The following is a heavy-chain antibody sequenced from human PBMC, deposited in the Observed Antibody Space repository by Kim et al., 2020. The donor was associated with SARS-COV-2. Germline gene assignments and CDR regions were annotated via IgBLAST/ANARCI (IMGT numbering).Heavy chain of an antibody. CDR3: ARLLSKGSLTLSSTWYWAFDI. D-gene: IGHD6-13*01. J-gene: IGHJ3*02. V-gene: IGHV5-51*01. CDR2: IYPGDSDT. Sequence: GESLKISCKGSGDRFTSYWIGWVRQMPGKGLEWMGNIYPGDSDTRYSPSFQGQVTISADKSISTAYLQWSSLKASDTAMYYCARLLSKGSLTLSSTWYWAFDIWGQGTMVTVSS. CDR1: GDRFTSYW.